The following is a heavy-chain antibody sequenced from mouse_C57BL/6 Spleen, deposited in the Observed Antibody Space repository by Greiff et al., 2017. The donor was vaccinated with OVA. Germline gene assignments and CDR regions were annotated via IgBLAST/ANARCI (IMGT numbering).Heavy chain of an antibody. CDR3: ARSYYSNYFYAMDY. D-gene: IGHD2-5*01. CDR1: GFTFSDYG. Sequence: DVQLVESGGGLVKPGGSLKLSCAASGFTFSDYGMHWVRQAPEKGLEWVAYISSGSSTIYYADTVKGRFTISRDNAKNTLFLQMTSLRSEDTAMYYCARSYYSNYFYAMDYWGQGTSVTVSS. V-gene: IGHV5-17*01. CDR2: ISSGSSTI. J-gene: IGHJ4*01.